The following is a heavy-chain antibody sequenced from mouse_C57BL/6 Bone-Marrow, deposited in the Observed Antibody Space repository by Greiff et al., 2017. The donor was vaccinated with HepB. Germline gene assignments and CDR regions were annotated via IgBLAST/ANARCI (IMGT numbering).Heavy chain of an antibody. CDR3: ASPYYDYAYYFDY. V-gene: IGHV1-64*01. J-gene: IGHJ2*01. CDR2: IHPNSGST. D-gene: IGHD2-4*01. CDR1: GYTFTSYW. Sequence: VQLQQPGAELVKPGASVKLSCKASGYTFTSYWMHWVKQRPGQGLEWIGMIHPNSGSTNYNEKFKSKATLTVDKSSSTAYMQLSSLTSEDSAVYYCASPYYDYAYYFDYWGQGTTLTVSS.